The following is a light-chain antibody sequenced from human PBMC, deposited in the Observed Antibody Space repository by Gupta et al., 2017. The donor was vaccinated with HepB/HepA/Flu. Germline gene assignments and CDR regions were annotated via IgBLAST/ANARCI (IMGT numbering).Light chain of an antibody. CDR1: QSVSSY. V-gene: IGKV3-11*01. Sequence: DIVLTQSPATLSLSPGERATLSCRASQSVSSYLAWYQQKPGPAPRLLIYDASNRATGIPARFSGSGSGTDFTLTISSLEPEDFAVYYCQQSSNWPYTFGQGTKLEIK. CDR2: DAS. CDR3: QQSSNWPYT. J-gene: IGKJ2*01.